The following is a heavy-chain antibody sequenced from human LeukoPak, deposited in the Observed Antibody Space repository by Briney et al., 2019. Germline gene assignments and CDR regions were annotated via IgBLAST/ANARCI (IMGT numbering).Heavy chain of an antibody. Sequence: PGGSLRLSCAASGFTFSSYSMNWVRQAPGKGRDWVSSISIISSYIYYADSVKGRFPISRDNAKHSLYLQMNSLRAEDTAVYYCARVKGRIAAAVYYYGMDVWGQGTTVTVSS. J-gene: IGHJ6*02. CDR2: ISIISSYI. V-gene: IGHV3-21*01. D-gene: IGHD6-13*01. CDR1: GFTFSSYS. CDR3: ARVKGRIAAAVYYYGMDV.